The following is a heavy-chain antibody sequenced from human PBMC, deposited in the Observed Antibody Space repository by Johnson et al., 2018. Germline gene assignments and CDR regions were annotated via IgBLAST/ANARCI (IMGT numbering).Heavy chain of an antibody. CDR3: ARSGRNYYYYGMDV. J-gene: IGHJ6*02. CDR1: GYTFRSSE. V-gene: IGHV1-8*01. Sequence: QVQLVQSGAEVKKPGASVKVSCKASGYTFRSSEINWVRQATGQGLEWMGWMNPNSGNTGYAQKSQGRVTMTRNTSISTAYMELSSLRSEDTAVYYCARSGRNYYYYGMDVWGQGTTVTVSS. D-gene: IGHD3-10*01. CDR2: MNPNSGNT.